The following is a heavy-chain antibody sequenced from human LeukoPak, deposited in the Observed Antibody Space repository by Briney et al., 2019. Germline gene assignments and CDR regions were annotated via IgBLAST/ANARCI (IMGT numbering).Heavy chain of an antibody. V-gene: IGHV4-31*03. J-gene: IGHJ4*02. CDR3: ARDARGVFDY. D-gene: IGHD3-16*01. CDR2: NYYSGST. Sequence: SETLSLTCTVSGGSISSGGYYWSWIRQHPGKGLEWIGYNYYSGSTYYNPSLKSRVNISVDTSKKQFSLKLSSVTAADTAVYYCARDARGVFDYWGQGTLVTVSS. CDR1: GGSISSGGYY.